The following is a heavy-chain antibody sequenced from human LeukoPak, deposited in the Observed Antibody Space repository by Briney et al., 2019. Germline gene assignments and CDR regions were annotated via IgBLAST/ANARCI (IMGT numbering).Heavy chain of an antibody. Sequence: GGSLRLSCAASGFTFSSYGMHWVRQAPGKGLEWVAFIRYDGSNKYYADSVKGRFTISRDNSKNTLYLQMNSLRAEDTAVYYCAKDHKYRIAAAGRGWYFDYWGQGTLVTVSS. J-gene: IGHJ4*02. D-gene: IGHD6-13*01. CDR2: IRYDGSNK. CDR1: GFTFSSYG. V-gene: IGHV3-30*02. CDR3: AKDHKYRIAAAGRGWYFDY.